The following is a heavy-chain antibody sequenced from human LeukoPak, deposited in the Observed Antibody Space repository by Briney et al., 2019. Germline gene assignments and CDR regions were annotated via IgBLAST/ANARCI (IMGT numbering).Heavy chain of an antibody. D-gene: IGHD6-6*01. Sequence: ASVKVSCKASGYTFTGYYMHWVRQAPGQGLEWMGWINPNSGGTNYAQKFQGRVTMTRDTSIRTAYMELSRLRSDDTAVYYCAREYSSSSSFDYWGQGTLVTVSS. CDR2: INPNSGGT. CDR1: GYTFTGYY. V-gene: IGHV1-2*02. J-gene: IGHJ4*02. CDR3: AREYSSSSSFDY.